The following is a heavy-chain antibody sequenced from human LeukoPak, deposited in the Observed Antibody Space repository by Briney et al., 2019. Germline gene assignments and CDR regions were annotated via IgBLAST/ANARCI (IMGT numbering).Heavy chain of an antibody. CDR3: AKARSYCGGDCSLYAFDI. D-gene: IGHD2-21*01. CDR1: GFTFSNAW. J-gene: IGHJ3*02. CDR2: IRYDGGNK. V-gene: IGHV3-30*02. Sequence: PGGSLRLSCAASGFTFSNAWMSWVRQAPGKGLEGVAFIRYDGGNKYYADSVKGRFTISRDNSKNTLYLQMNSLRAEDTAVYYCAKARSYCGGDCSLYAFDIWGQGTMVTVSS.